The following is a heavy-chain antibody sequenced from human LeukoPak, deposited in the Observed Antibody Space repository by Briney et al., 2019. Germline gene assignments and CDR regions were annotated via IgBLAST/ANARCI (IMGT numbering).Heavy chain of an antibody. D-gene: IGHD2-2*02. CDR2: INSDGSCT. Sequence: GGSLRLSCAASGFTFSSYWMYWVRQAPGKGLVWVSRINSDGSCTTYADSVKGRFTISRDNAKSTLYLQMNSLRAEDTAVYYCARVSGGGYCSSTSCYSWFDPWGQGTLVTVSS. CDR3: ARVSGGGYCSSTSCYSWFDP. J-gene: IGHJ5*02. CDR1: GFTFSSYW. V-gene: IGHV3-74*01.